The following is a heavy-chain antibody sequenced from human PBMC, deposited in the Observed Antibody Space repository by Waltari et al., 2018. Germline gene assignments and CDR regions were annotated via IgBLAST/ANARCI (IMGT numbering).Heavy chain of an antibody. J-gene: IGHJ4*02. V-gene: IGHV1-3*01. CDR3: ARDSYDILTGYYNCLDY. CDR2: IHAGNGNT. Sequence: QVQLVQSGAGVKKPGASVKVSCKASGYTFTSYAMHWVRQAPGQRLEWMGWIHAGNGNTKYSQKCQGRVTITRDTSASTAYMELSSLRSEDTAVYYCARDSYDILTGYYNCLDYWGQGTLVTVSS. D-gene: IGHD3-9*01. CDR1: GYTFTSYA.